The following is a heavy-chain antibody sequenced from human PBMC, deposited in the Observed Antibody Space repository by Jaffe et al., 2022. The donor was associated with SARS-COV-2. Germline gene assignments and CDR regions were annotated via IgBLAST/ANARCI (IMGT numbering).Heavy chain of an antibody. CDR1: GYTFTVYF. Sequence: QVQLAQSGAEVKKPGASVKVSCKASGYTFTVYFIHWVRQAPGQGLEWIGRINPNSGATTYAQKFQGRVTMARDTSVSTAYLDLTSLKSDDTAMYYCAKGGDYMSSWNWGRGTQVTVSS. CDR2: INPNSGAT. CDR3: AKGGDYMSSWN. D-gene: IGHD6-13*01. J-gene: IGHJ4*02. V-gene: IGHV1-2*06.